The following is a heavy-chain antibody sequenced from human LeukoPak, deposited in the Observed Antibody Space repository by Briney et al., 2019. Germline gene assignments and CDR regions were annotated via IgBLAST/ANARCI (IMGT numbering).Heavy chain of an antibody. CDR3: AKDATRSRYYYGSGSYLDY. J-gene: IGHJ4*02. CDR2: ISYDGSNK. V-gene: IGHV3-30*18. Sequence: PGRSLRLSCAASGFTFSSYGMHWVRQAPGKGLEWVAVISYDGSNKYYADSVKGRFTISRDNSKNTLYLQMNSLRAEDTAVYYCAKDATRSRYYYGSGSYLDYWGQGTLVTVSS. D-gene: IGHD3-10*01. CDR1: GFTFSSYG.